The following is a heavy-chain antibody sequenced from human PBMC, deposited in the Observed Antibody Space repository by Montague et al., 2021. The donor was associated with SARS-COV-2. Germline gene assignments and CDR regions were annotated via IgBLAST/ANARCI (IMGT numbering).Heavy chain of an antibody. CDR3: AKARYDSSGYHFEH. CDR2: ISGTGGST. V-gene: IGHV3-23*01. J-gene: IGHJ4*02. Sequence: SLRLSCAASGFAFGYYAMSWVRQAPGKGLEWVSAISGTGGSTHYADSVRGRFTFSRDNSKNTLYLEMNGLRAEDTAVYYCAKARYDSSGYHFEHWGQGILVTVSS. CDR1: GFAFGYYA. D-gene: IGHD3-22*01.